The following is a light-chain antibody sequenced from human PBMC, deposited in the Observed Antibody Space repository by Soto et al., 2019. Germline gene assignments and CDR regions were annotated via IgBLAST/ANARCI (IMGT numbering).Light chain of an antibody. V-gene: IGKV3-15*01. Sequence: EIVLTQSPATLSVSPGERATLSCRASQSVNSNLAWYQQKPGQEPRLLIYGASTRATGIPARCSGSGAGTDYPLPISSLQSDDFAVYYCQQYNNLPPWTFGQGTKVEIK. CDR1: QSVNSN. CDR3: QQYNNLPPWT. J-gene: IGKJ1*01. CDR2: GAS.